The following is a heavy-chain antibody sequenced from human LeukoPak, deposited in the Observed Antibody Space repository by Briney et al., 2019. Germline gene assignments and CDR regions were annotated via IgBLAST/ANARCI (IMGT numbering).Heavy chain of an antibody. CDR2: ISGSGGST. V-gene: IGHV3-23*01. CDR1: GFTFSSYA. D-gene: IGHD3-10*01. CDR3: AKVDGSGSYPEYFQH. J-gene: IGHJ1*01. Sequence: GGSLRLSCAASGFTFSSYAMSWVRQAPGKGLEWVSAISGSGGSTYYADSVKGRFTISRDNSKNTLYLQMNSLGAEDTAVYYCAKVDGSGSYPEYFQHWGQGTLVTVSS.